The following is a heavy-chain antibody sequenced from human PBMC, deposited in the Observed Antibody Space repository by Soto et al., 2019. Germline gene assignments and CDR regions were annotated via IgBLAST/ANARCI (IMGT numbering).Heavy chain of an antibody. D-gene: IGHD3-10*01. V-gene: IGHV3-23*01. Sequence: GGSLRLSXAGSGFTFSSNAMSWVRQAPGKGLEWVSSVSGDGYASDYADSVQGRFTVSRQNSKNTLYLQMNSLRAEDTAVYYCAKRHYFGSGSFALATWGQGTLVTVSS. CDR1: GFTFSSNA. CDR3: AKRHYFGSGSFALAT. CDR2: VSGDGYAS. J-gene: IGHJ4*03.